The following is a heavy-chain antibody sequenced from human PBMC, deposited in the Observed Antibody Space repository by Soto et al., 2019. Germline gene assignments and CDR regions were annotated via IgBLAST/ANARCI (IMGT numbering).Heavy chain of an antibody. CDR3: ARSPSRGYCSSTSCPRYNWFDP. D-gene: IGHD2-2*03. V-gene: IGHV1-2*02. J-gene: IGHJ5*02. CDR1: GYTFTGYY. Sequence: ASVKVSCKASGYTFTGYYMHWVRQAPGQGLEWMGWINPNSGGTNYAQKFQGRVTMTRDTSISTAYMELSRLGSDDTAVYYCARSPSRGYCSSTSCPRYNWFDPWGQGTLVTVSS. CDR2: INPNSGGT.